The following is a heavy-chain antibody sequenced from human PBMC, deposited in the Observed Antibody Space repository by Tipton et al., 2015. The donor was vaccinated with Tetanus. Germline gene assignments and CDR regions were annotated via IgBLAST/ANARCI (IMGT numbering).Heavy chain of an antibody. CDR2: INGANGIA. Sequence: QLVQSGAEVKEPGDSVKVSCKASGYSFASYAMHWVRRAPGQRPELMGWINGANGIARYSEKFQGRVTFTRDISASTAYMELSSLESEDTAVYYCARYSLPGADGMDVWGQGTTVTVSS. CDR3: ARYSLPGADGMDV. D-gene: IGHD5-18*01. CDR1: GYSFASYA. V-gene: IGHV1-3*01. J-gene: IGHJ6*02.